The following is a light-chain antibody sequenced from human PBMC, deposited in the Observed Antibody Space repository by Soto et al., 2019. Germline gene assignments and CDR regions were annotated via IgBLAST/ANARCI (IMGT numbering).Light chain of an antibody. V-gene: IGLV2-14*01. Sequence: QSALTQPASVSGSPGQSITISCTGTSSDVGGYNYVSWYQQRPGKAPKLMIYEVSNRPSGVSNRFSGSKSGNTASLTISGLQAEDEADYYCSSYTSSSTLWVFGGGTKVTVL. J-gene: IGLJ3*02. CDR3: SSYTSSSTLWV. CDR2: EVS. CDR1: SSDVGGYNY.